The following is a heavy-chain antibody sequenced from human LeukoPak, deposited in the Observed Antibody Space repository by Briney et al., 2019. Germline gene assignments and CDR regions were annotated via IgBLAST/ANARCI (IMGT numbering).Heavy chain of an antibody. V-gene: IGHV4-4*07. D-gene: IGHD5-12*01. J-gene: IGHJ4*02. CDR1: GGSIISYS. CDR2: IYPRESP. Sequence: TSETLSLTCTVSGGSIISYSWSWMRQPAGKGLEWIGRIYPRESPNYNSSLKSRVIMSVDKSKNQFSLKLRSVTAADTAVYYCAREWHHVFDYWGQGNLVTVSS. CDR3: AREWHHVFDY.